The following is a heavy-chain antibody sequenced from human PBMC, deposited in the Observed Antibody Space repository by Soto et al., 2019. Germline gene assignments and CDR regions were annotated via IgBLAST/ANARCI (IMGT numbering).Heavy chain of an antibody. CDR2: INHSGST. CDR3: ARGGPAYRYDYVFGY. D-gene: IGHD3-16*01. Sequence: PSETLSLTCAVYGGSFSGYYWSWIRQPPGKGLEWIGEINHSGSTNYNPSLKSRVTISVDTSKNQFSLKLSSVTAADTAVYYCARGGPAYRYDYVFGYWGQGTLVTVSS. CDR1: GGSFSGYY. V-gene: IGHV4-34*01. J-gene: IGHJ4*02.